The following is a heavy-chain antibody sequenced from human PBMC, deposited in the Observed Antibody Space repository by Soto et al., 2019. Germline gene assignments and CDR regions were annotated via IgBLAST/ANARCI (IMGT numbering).Heavy chain of an antibody. V-gene: IGHV1-69*01. CDR2: IIPIFGTA. J-gene: IGHJ5*02. Sequence: QVQLVQSGAEVKKPGASVKVSCKASGYTFTGYYMHWVRQAPGQGLEWMGGIIPIFGTANYAQKFQGRVTITADESTSTAYMELSSLRSEDTAVYYCVRSHPTPWFDPWGQGTLVTVSS. CDR1: GYTFTGYY. CDR3: VRSHPTPWFDP.